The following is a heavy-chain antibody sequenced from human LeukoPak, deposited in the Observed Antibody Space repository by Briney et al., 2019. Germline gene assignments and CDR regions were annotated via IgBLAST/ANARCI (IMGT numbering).Heavy chain of an antibody. CDR3: AKCGSGSNFDY. CDR1: GFAFSDYS. J-gene: IGHJ4*02. V-gene: IGHV3-48*01. Sequence: GGSLRLSCAASGFAFSDYSMNWVRQAPGKGLEWVSYISSSDNTIHYADSVKGRFTISRDNAKNSLYLEMNSLRAEDTAVYYCAKCGSGSNFDYWGQGILVTVSS. D-gene: IGHD3-10*01. CDR2: ISSSDNTI.